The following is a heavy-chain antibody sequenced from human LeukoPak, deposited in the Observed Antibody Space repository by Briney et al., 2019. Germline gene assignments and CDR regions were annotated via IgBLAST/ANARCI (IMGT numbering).Heavy chain of an antibody. J-gene: IGHJ6*03. CDR2: IYYSGST. V-gene: IGHV4-30-4*08. Sequence: SQTLSLTCTVSGGSISSGDYYWSWIRQPPGKGLEWTGYIYYSGSTYYNPSLKSRVTISVDTSKNQFSLKLSSVTAADTAVYYCAGTIFGVVIISRGGYMDVWGKGTTVTVSS. CDR1: GGSISSGDYY. CDR3: AGTIFGVVIISRGGYMDV. D-gene: IGHD3-3*01.